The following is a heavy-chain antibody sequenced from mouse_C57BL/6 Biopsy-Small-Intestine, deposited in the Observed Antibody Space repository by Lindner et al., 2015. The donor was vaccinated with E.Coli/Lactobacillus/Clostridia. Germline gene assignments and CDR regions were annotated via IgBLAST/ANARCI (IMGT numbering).Heavy chain of an antibody. J-gene: IGHJ4*01. CDR2: IKINSGVT. Sequence: SVKVSCKTSGSTFTGDSVHWVRLAPGQGLEWMGWIKINSGVTNYAQKFRGRVTMTLDTSISTVDMGLSSLSSDDTALYYCAKTFDQSTSSLESWGQGSLVTVSS. V-gene: IGHV1S130*01. CDR3: AKTFDQSTSSLES. CDR1: GSTFTGDS.